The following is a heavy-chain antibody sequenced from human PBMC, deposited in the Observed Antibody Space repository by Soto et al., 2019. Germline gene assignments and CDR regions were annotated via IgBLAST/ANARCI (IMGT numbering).Heavy chain of an antibody. CDR2: INAGNGNT. CDR1: GYTFTSYA. Sequence: ASVKVSCKASGYTFTSYAMHWVRQAPGQRLEWMGWINAGNGNTKYSQKFQGRFTISRDNSKSTLYLQMGSLRAEDLAVYYCARGQTWAHFDYWGQGTLVTVSS. J-gene: IGHJ4*02. V-gene: IGHV1-3*03. CDR3: ARGQTWAHFDY. D-gene: IGHD1-26*01.